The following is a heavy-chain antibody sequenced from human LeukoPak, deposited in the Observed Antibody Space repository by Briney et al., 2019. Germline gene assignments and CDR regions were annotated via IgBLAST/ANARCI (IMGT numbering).Heavy chain of an antibody. CDR1: GFTFSSYS. CDR2: ISSSSSYI. J-gene: IGHJ4*02. D-gene: IGHD2-2*02. Sequence: GGSLRLSCAASGFTFSSYSMNWVRQAPGKGLEWVSSISSSSSYIYYADSVKGRFTISRDNAKNSLYLQMNSLRAEDTAVYYCARSRDIVVVPAAIPYYWGQGTLVTVSS. CDR3: ARSRDIVVVPAAIPYY. V-gene: IGHV3-21*01.